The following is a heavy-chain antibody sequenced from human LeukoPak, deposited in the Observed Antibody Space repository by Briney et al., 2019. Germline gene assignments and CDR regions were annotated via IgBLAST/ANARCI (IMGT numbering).Heavy chain of an antibody. V-gene: IGHV4-59*12. CDR3: ARVGTKYYYYMDV. J-gene: IGHJ6*03. Sequence: SETLSLTCTVSGGSISSYYWSWIRQPPGKGLEWIGYIYYSGSTNYNPSLKSRVTMSVDTSKNQFSLKLSSVTAADTAVYYCARVGTKYYYYMDVWGKGTTVTVSS. D-gene: IGHD2-8*01. CDR2: IYYSGST. CDR1: GGSISSYY.